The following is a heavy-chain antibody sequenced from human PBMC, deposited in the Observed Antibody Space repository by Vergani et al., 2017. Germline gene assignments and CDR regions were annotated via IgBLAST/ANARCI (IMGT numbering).Heavy chain of an antibody. CDR2: IDHTGRP. D-gene: IGHD4-11*01. CDR3: ARVNTETNGHLYYDYYMDV. Sequence: QVQLQQWGGGLLKPSETLSLTCVVNGGSFTSYHWTWIRQSPGEGLEWVGNIDHTGRPDYNPSLKSRLTMSVDKYRNQFSLTLNSVTATDTAIYFCARVNTETNGHLYYDYYMDVWDQGTAVTVS. CDR1: GGSFTSYH. V-gene: IGHV4-34*01. J-gene: IGHJ6*03.